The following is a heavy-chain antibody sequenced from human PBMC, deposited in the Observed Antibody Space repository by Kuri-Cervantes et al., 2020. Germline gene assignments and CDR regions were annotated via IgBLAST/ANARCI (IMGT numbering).Heavy chain of an antibody. V-gene: IGHV4-39*01. J-gene: IGHJ3*02. CDR3: ARQVSGKLINGGDAFDN. D-gene: IGHD7-27*01. Sequence: SATLSLTCTVSGGSISSDSYYWGWIRQPPGKGLEWIGSIYYSGRTYYNSSLKSRVTISVDTSKNQFSLKLSSVTAADTAVYYCARQVSGKLINGGDAFDNWGQGTMVTVSS. CDR2: IYYSGRT. CDR1: GGSISSDSYY.